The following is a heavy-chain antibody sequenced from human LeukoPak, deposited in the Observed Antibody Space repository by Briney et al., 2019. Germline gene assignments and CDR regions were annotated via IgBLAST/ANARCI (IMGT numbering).Heavy chain of an antibody. D-gene: IGHD3-3*01. CDR1: GGSISSYY. Sequence: PSETLSLTCTVSGGSISSYYWSWIRQPPGKGLEWIGYIYYSGSTNYNPSLKSRVTISVDTSKNQFSLKLSSVTAADSAVYYCARKDYDFWSGYPFDIWGQGTLVTVSS. V-gene: IGHV4-59*01. J-gene: IGHJ3*02. CDR3: ARKDYDFWSGYPFDI. CDR2: IYYSGST.